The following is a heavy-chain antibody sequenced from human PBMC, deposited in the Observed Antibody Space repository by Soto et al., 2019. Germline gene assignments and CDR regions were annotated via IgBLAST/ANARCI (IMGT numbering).Heavy chain of an antibody. J-gene: IGHJ3*02. V-gene: IGHV1-8*01. Sequence: ASVKVSCKASGYTFTSYDINWVRQATGQGLEWMGWMNPNSGNTGYAQRFQGRVTMTRNTSISTAYMELSSLRSEDTAVYYCARAPYYYDSSGYYTQAFDIWGQGTMVTVSS. D-gene: IGHD3-22*01. CDR2: MNPNSGNT. CDR1: GYTFTSYD. CDR3: ARAPYYYDSSGYYTQAFDI.